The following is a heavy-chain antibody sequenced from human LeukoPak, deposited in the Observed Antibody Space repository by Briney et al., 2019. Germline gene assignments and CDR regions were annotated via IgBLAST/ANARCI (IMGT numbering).Heavy chain of an antibody. J-gene: IGHJ6*03. CDR2: IYYSGST. V-gene: IGHV4-39*07. CDR3: ARAPGDEGGSYHYYYYYMDV. D-gene: IGHD5-24*01. Sequence: SETLSLTCTVSGGSISSSSYYWGWIRQPPGKGLEWIGSIYYSGSTYYNPSLKSRVTTSVDTSKNQFSLKLSSVTAADTAVYYCARAPGDEGGSYHYYYYYMDVWGKGTTVTVSS. CDR1: GGSISSSSYY.